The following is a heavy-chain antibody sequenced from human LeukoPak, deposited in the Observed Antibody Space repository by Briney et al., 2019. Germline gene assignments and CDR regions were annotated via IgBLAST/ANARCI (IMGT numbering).Heavy chain of an antibody. CDR3: ARVSPYYYDSSARNAFDI. V-gene: IGHV4-4*02. CDR2: IYHSGST. J-gene: IGHJ3*02. Sequence: PSETLSLTCAVSGGSISSSNWWSWVRQPPGKGLEWIGEIYHSGSTNYNPSLKSRVTISVDKSKNQFSLKLSSVTAADTAVYYCARVSPYYYDSSARNAFDIWGQGTMVTVSS. D-gene: IGHD3-22*01. CDR1: GGSISSSNW.